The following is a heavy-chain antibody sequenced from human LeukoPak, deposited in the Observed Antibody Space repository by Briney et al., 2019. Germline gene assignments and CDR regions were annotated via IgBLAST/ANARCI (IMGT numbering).Heavy chain of an antibody. V-gene: IGHV4-59*01. CDR1: GGSISSDY. J-gene: IGHJ5*02. CDR3: AREVTVSVWRWFDP. D-gene: IGHD6-19*01. CDR2: LYNSGST. Sequence: PSETLSLTCTVSGGSISSDYWSWVRQTLGKGLEWIGYLYNSGSTNYNPSLKSRVTISADTSKNQFSLKLTSVTDADTAVYFCAREVTVSVWRWFDPWGQGTLVTVSS.